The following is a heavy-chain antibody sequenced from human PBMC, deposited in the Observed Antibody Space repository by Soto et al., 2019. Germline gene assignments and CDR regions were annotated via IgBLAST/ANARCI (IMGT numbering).Heavy chain of an antibody. CDR1: GFTFSDYI. D-gene: IGHD2-2*01. CDR3: ASPRVHCSSTNCYVAFDI. V-gene: IGHV3-21*06. CDR2: ISSSSSYI. Sequence: EIQLVESGGGLVKPGGSLRLSCAASGFTFSDYIMNWVRQAPGKGLEWLSSISSSSSYIFYADSVKGRFTISRDNAKNSLFLHMNSLRADDTAVYYCASPRVHCSSTNCYVAFDIWGQGTMVTVSP. J-gene: IGHJ3*02.